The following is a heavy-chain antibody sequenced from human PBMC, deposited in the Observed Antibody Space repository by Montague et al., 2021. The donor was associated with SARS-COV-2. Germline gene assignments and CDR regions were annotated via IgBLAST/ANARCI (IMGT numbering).Heavy chain of an antibody. D-gene: IGHD3-10*01. CDR2: ISYSGST. J-gene: IGHJ5*02. CDR1: GGSINSSNW. CDR3: ARLWDFYGSGSYKNSWFDP. Sequence: SETLSLTCAVSGGSINSSNWWSWVRQPPGKGLEWIGSISYSGSTYFNPSLESRLTMSVDTSKNHFSLKLSSVTAADTVVYYCARLWDFYGSGSYKNSWFDPWGQGTRVTVSS. V-gene: IGHV4-4*02.